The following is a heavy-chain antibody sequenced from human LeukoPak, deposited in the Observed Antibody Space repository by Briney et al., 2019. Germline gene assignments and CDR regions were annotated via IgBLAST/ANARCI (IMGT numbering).Heavy chain of an antibody. CDR1: GGSFSGYY. J-gene: IGHJ3*02. CDR3: ARDRCCSGGSCTHDAFDI. D-gene: IGHD2-15*01. V-gene: IGHV4-34*01. Sequence: SETLSLTCAVYGGSFSGYYWSWIRQPPGKGLEWIGEINHSGSTNYNPSLKSRVTISVDTSKNQFSLKLSSVTAADTAVYYCARDRCCSGGSCTHDAFDIWGQGTMVTVSS. CDR2: INHSGST.